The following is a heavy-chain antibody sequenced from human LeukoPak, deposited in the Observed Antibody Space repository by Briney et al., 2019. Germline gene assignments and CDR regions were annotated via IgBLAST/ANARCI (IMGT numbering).Heavy chain of an antibody. D-gene: IGHD5-12*01. CDR2: INPNSGGT. CDR3: ARDLSGYAFYYFDY. CDR1: GYTFTGYY. V-gene: IGHV1-2*02. Sequence: ASVKVSCKASGYTFTGYYMHWVRQAPGQGLEWMGWINPNSGGTNYAQKFQGRVTMTRDTSISTAYMELSRLKSDDTAVYYRARDLSGYAFYYFDYWGQGTLVTVSS. J-gene: IGHJ4*02.